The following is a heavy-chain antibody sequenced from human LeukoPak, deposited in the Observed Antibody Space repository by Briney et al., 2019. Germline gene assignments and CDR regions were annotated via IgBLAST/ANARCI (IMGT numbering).Heavy chain of an antibody. CDR2: IYYSGST. D-gene: IGHD3-10*01. J-gene: IGHJ6*02. CDR1: GGSIGSFY. V-gene: IGHV4-59*01. CDR3: ASTAMVRGPNHYYYYGMDV. Sequence: SETLSLTCTVSGGSIGSFYWNWIRQPPGKGLEWIGYIYYSGSTNYNPSLKSRVTISVDTSKDQFSLKLSSVTAADTAVYYCASTAMVRGPNHYYYYGMDVWGQGTTVTVSS.